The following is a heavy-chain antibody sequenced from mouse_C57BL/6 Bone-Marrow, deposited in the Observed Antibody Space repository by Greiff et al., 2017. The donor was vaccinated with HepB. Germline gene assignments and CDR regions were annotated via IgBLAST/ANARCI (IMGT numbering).Heavy chain of an antibody. CDR2: IDPANGNT. Sequence: EVQLVESVAELVRPGASVKLSCTASGFNIKHTYMHWVKQRPEQGLEWIGRIDPANGNTKYAPKFQGKATITADTSSNTAYLQRSSLTSEDTAIYYCALDIITTVDWFAYWGQGTLVTVSA. CDR1: GFNIKHTY. CDR3: ALDIITTVDWFAY. D-gene: IGHD1-1*01. J-gene: IGHJ3*01. V-gene: IGHV14-3*01.